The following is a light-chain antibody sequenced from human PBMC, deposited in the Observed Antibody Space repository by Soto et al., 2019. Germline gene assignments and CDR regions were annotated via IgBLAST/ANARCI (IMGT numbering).Light chain of an antibody. CDR2: DVS. V-gene: IGKV3-11*01. CDR3: QQRIKWPT. Sequence: EIVVTQSPATLSLSPGERATLSCRASQSVSRYLAWYQQKPGQAPRLLIYDVSNRAIGIPARFSGSGSGTDFTLTISSLEPEDSAVYYCQQRIKWPTFGGGTRVEIK. CDR1: QSVSRY. J-gene: IGKJ4*01.